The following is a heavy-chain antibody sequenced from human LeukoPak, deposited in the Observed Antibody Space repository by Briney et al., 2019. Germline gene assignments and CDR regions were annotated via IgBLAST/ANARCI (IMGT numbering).Heavy chain of an antibody. CDR2: ISSSSSYI. J-gene: IGHJ4*02. V-gene: IGHV3-21*01. Sequence: GGSLRLSCAASGFTFSSYSMNWVRQAPGKGLEWVSSISSSSSYIYYADSVKGRFTISRDNAKNSLHLQMNSLRAEDTAVYYCARDPHDYGLGYWGQGTLATVSS. CDR1: GFTFSSYS. D-gene: IGHD4-17*01. CDR3: ARDPHDYGLGY.